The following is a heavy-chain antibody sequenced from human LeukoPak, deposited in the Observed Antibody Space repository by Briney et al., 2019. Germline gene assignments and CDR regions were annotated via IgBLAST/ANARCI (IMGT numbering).Heavy chain of an antibody. CDR1: GYTLTSYG. J-gene: IGHJ2*01. CDR3: ARDLVPLYSYGTGGYFDL. V-gene: IGHV1-18*04. Sequence: GASVKVSCKASGYTLTSYGISWVRQAPGQGLEWMGWISAYNGNTNYAQKLQGRVTMTTDTSTSTAYMELRSLRSDDTAVYYCARDLVPLYSYGTGGYFDLWGRGTLVTVSS. D-gene: IGHD5-18*01. CDR2: ISAYNGNT.